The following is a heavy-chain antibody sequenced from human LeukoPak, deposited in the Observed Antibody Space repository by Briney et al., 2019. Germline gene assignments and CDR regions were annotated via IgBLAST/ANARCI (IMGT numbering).Heavy chain of an antibody. CDR2: IYYSGST. J-gene: IGHJ4*02. V-gene: IGHV4-39*01. CDR3: AQLDTWFDY. Sequence: SETLSLTCTVSGGSISSSSYYWGWIRQPPGKGPEWIGSIYYSGSTYYNPSLKRRVTISVDTSKNQFSHKLRSVTAADTAVYYCAQLDTWFDYRGEGTLVTVSS. D-gene: IGHD5-18*01. CDR1: GGSISSSSYY.